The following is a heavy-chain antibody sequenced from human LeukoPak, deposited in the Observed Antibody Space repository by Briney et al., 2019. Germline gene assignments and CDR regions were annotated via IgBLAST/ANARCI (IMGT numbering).Heavy chain of an antibody. V-gene: IGHV4-39*07. D-gene: IGHD2-21*02. Sequence: SETLSLTCTVSGGSISSSSYYWGWIRQPPGKGLEWIGSIYYSASTYYNPSLKSRVTISVDTSKNQFSLKLSSVTAADTAVYYCASVSGDCWYFQHWGQGTLVTVSS. CDR1: GGSISSSSYY. CDR3: ASVSGDCWYFQH. CDR2: IYYSAST. J-gene: IGHJ1*01.